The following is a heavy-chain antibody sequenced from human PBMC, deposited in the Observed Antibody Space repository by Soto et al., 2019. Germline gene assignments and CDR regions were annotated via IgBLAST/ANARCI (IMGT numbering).Heavy chain of an antibody. CDR1: GYSFTSYW. V-gene: IGHV5-51*01. Sequence: GESLKISCKGSGYSFTSYWIGWVRQMPGKGLEWMGIIYPGDSDTRYSPSFQGQVTISADKSISTAYLQWSSLKASDTAMYYCARQTKCGYGLSAFDIWGQGTMVTVSS. J-gene: IGHJ3*02. D-gene: IGHD5-12*01. CDR2: IYPGDSDT. CDR3: ARQTKCGYGLSAFDI.